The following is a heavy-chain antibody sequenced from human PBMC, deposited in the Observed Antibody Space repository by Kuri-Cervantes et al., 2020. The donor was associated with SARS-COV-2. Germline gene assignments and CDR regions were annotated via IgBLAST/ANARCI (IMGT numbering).Heavy chain of an antibody. CDR1: GGSFSGYY. Sequence: SQTLSLTCAVYGGSFSGYYWSWIRQPPGRGLEWIGEINHSGSTNYNPSLKSRVTISVDTSKNQFSLKLSSVTAADTAVYYCASFSTRGDPWGQGTLVTVSS. D-gene: IGHD2/OR15-2a*01. CDR2: INHSGST. V-gene: IGHV4-34*01. CDR3: ASFSTRGDP. J-gene: IGHJ5*02.